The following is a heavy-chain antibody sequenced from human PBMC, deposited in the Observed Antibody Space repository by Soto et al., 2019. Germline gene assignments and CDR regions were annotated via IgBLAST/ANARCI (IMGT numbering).Heavy chain of an antibody. CDR2: IYHSGST. V-gene: IGHV4-30-2*01. CDR3: ARSDYDYYFDY. CDR1: GGSISSGGYS. Sequence: PSETLSLTCAVSGGSISSGGYSWSWIRQPPGKGLEWIGYIYHSGSTYYNPSLKSRATISVDRSKNQFSLKLSSVTAADTAVYYGARSDYDYYFDYWGPGTLVTLSS. J-gene: IGHJ4*02. D-gene: IGHD5-12*01.